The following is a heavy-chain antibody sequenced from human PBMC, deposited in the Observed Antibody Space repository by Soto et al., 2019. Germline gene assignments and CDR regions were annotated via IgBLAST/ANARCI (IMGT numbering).Heavy chain of an antibody. J-gene: IGHJ6*02. CDR2: IIPIFGTA. Sequence: SVKVSCKASGCTFSSYAISWVRQAPGQGLEWMGGIIPIFGTANYAQKFQGRVTITADESTSTAYMELSSLRSEDTAVYYCARDNAQRGYSYGNYYYYGMDVWGQGTTVTVSS. CDR3: ARDNAQRGYSYGNYYYYGMDV. D-gene: IGHD5-18*01. V-gene: IGHV1-69*13. CDR1: GCTFSSYA.